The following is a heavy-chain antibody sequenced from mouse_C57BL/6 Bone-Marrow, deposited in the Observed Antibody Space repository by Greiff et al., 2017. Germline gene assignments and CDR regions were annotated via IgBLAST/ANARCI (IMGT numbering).Heavy chain of an antibody. CDR1: GYTFTSYW. CDR3: ARSGITTVVADY. D-gene: IGHD1-1*01. Sequence: QVQLQQPGTELVKPGASVKLSCKASGYTFTSYWRHWVKQRPGQGLEWIGNINPSNGGTNYNEKFKSKATLTVDKSSSTAYMQLSSLTSEDSAVYYCARSGITTVVADYWGQGTTLTVSS. J-gene: IGHJ2*01. V-gene: IGHV1-53*01. CDR2: INPSNGGT.